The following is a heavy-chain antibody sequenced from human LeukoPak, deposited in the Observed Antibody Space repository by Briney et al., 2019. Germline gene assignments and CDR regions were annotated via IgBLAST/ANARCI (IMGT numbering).Heavy chain of an antibody. D-gene: IGHD5-18*01. J-gene: IGHJ4*02. V-gene: IGHV3-7*01. CDR2: IKQAGSEK. CDR3: ARVGSYGYGSYKDY. Sequence: GGSLRLSCAASGFTFSSYWMSWVRQAPGKGLEWVANIKQAGSEKYYVDSVKGRFTISRDNAKNSLYLQMNSLRAEDTAVYYCARVGSYGYGSYKDYWGQGTLVTVSS. CDR1: GFTFSSYW.